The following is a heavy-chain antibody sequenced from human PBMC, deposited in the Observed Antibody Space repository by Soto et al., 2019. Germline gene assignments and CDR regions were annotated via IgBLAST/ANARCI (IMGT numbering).Heavy chain of an antibody. V-gene: IGHV4-34*09. CDR1: GGSFSGYY. Sequence: SETLSLTCAVYGGSFSGYYWSWIRQPPGKGLEWIGEINHSGSTDYQPSLKSRVTMSVDTSKNHFSLKLYSVTAADTAVYYCARVRDYYLFVDYWGQGMLVTVSS. CDR3: ARVRDYYLFVDY. J-gene: IGHJ4*02. CDR2: INHSGST. D-gene: IGHD3-10*01.